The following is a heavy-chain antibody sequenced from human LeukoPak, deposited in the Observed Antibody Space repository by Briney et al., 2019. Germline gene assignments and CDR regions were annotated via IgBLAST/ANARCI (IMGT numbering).Heavy chain of an antibody. Sequence: GGSLRLSCAVSGFTFSDHYMDWVRQAPGKGLEWIGRSRNEGHSYSTDFAASVRGRASLSRDHSRNSLYLQINSLRTDDTAVYYCVALLRGIGYWGQGTLVTVSS. J-gene: IGHJ4*02. CDR2: SRNEGHSYST. CDR1: GFTFSDHY. CDR3: VALLRGIGY. V-gene: IGHV3-72*01. D-gene: IGHD3-10*01.